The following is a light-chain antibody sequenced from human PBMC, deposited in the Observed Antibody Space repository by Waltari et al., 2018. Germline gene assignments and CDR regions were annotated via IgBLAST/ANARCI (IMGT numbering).Light chain of an antibody. V-gene: IGKV3-20*01. CDR3: QHYVRLPAT. Sequence: IVLTQSPGTLSLSPGARATLPCRASQSVSRSLAWYQQKPGQAPKLLIYGASTRATGIPDRFTGSGSGTDFSLTISSLEPEDFAIYFCQHYVRLPATFGQGTKVEIK. J-gene: IGKJ1*01. CDR1: QSVSRS. CDR2: GAS.